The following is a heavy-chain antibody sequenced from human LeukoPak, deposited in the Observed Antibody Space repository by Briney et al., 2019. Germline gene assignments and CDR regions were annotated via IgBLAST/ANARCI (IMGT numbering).Heavy chain of an antibody. V-gene: IGHV4-59*01. Sequence: SETLSLTCTVSGGSISSYYWSWIRQPPGKGLEWIGYVYYSGSTNYNPSLKSRVTISVDTSKNQFSLNLSSVTAADTAVYYCARYSSGWRSFDIWGQGTMVTVSS. CDR3: ARYSSGWRSFDI. CDR2: VYYSGST. J-gene: IGHJ3*02. CDR1: GGSISSYY. D-gene: IGHD6-19*01.